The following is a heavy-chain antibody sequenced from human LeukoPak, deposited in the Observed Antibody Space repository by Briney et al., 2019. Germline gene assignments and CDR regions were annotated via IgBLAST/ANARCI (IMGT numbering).Heavy chain of an antibody. D-gene: IGHD3-10*01. V-gene: IGHV3-23*01. CDR2: ISGSGGST. Sequence: GGSLRLSCAASGFTFSSYAMSWVRQAPGKGLEWVSAISGSGGSTYYADSVKGRFTISRDNSKNTLYLQMNSLRAEDTAVYYCAKDRVAGLLWFGELLLDAFDIWGQGTMVTVSS. CDR1: GFTFSSYA. CDR3: AKDRVAGLLWFGELLLDAFDI. J-gene: IGHJ3*02.